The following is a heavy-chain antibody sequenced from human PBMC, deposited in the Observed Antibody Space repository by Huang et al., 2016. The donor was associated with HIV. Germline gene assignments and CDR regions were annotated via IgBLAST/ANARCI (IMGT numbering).Heavy chain of an antibody. CDR2: IYYSGST. CDR3: ARHFSYYDSSGYTPWDAFDI. J-gene: IGHJ3*02. V-gene: IGHV4-39*01. Sequence: QLQLQGSGPGLVKPSETLSLTCTVSGGSITSSSYYWGWIRQPPGKGLEWVGSIYYSGSTDYNPALNGRVTVSVDTSKTQFSLKLSSVTAADTAVYYCARHFSYYDSSGYTPWDAFDIWGQGTMVTVSS. D-gene: IGHD3-22*01. CDR1: GGSITSSSYY.